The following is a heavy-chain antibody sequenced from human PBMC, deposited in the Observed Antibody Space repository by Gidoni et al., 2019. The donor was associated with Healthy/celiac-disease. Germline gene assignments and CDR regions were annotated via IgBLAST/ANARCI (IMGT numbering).Heavy chain of an antibody. CDR1: GFTFSDYY. D-gene: IGHD2-2*01. J-gene: IGHJ6*02. CDR2: ISSSGSTI. CDR3: ARAGGYCSSTSCLPRYYYYGMDV. Sequence: QVQLVASGGGLVKPGGSLRLSCAASGFTFSDYYMSSILQAPGKGLEWGSYISSSGSTIYYADSVKGRFTISRDNAKNSLYLQMNSLRAEDTAVYYCARAGGYCSSTSCLPRYYYYGMDVWGQGTTVTVSS. V-gene: IGHV3-11*01.